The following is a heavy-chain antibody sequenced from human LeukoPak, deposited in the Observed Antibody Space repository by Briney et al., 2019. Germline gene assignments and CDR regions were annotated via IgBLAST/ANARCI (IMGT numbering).Heavy chain of an antibody. J-gene: IGHJ4*02. CDR1: GFTFSSYS. CDR2: ISGSSSTI. CDR3: ARDGWSGFHY. V-gene: IGHV3-48*04. Sequence: GGSLRLSCAASGFTFSSYSMNWVRQAPGKGLEWVSYISGSSSTIYYADSVKGRFTTSRDNAKNSLYLQMNSLRAEDTAVYYCARDGWSGFHYWGQGTLVTVSS. D-gene: IGHD3-3*01.